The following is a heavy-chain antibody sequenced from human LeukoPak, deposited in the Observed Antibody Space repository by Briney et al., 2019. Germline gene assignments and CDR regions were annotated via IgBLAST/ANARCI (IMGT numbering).Heavy chain of an antibody. CDR2: IYYSGST. V-gene: IGHV4-59*01. D-gene: IGHD3-22*01. Sequence: SETLSLTCTVSGGSISSYYWSWIRQPPGKGLEWIGYIYYSGSTNYNPSLKSRVTISVDTSKNQFSLKLSSVTAADTAVYYCARDSSCYYDSSGLDYWGQGTLVTVSS. CDR3: ARDSSCYYDSSGLDY. CDR1: GGSISSYY. J-gene: IGHJ4*02.